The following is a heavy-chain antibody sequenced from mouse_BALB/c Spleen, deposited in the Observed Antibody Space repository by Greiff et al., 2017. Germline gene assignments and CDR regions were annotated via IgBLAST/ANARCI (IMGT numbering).Heavy chain of an antibody. CDR1: GFTFSSYA. D-gene: IGHD1-1*01. CDR2: ISSGGSYT. J-gene: IGHJ2*01. V-gene: IGHV5-9-4*01. CDR3: ARRYGSRTYYFDY. Sequence: EVKVVESGGDLVKPGGSLKLSCAASGFTFSSYAMSWVRQSPEKRLEWVAEISSGGSYTYYPDTVTGRFTISRDNAKNTLYLEMSSLRSEDTAMYYCARRYGSRTYYFDYWGQGTTLTVSS.